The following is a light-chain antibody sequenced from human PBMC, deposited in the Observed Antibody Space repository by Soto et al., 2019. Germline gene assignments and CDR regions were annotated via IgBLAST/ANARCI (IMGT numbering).Light chain of an antibody. CDR2: AAS. Sequence: EIVLTQSPGTLSLSPGERATLSCRASQFLSSSYVVWYQQKPGQAPRLLIYAASRRATGIPDRFSGSGSATEYTLTISRLEPEDFAVYYCQQQGTFGQGTRLEI. V-gene: IGKV3-20*01. CDR3: QQQGT. J-gene: IGKJ2*01. CDR1: QFLSSSY.